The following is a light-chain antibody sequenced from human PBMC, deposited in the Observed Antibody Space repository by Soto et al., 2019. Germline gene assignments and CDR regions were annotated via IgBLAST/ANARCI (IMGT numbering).Light chain of an antibody. J-gene: IGKJ1*01. V-gene: IGKV4-1*01. CDR1: QSVLYSSNNKNY. CDR2: WAS. Sequence: DIVMTQFPDSLAVSLGERATINCKSSQSVLYSSNNKNYLAWYQQKPGQPPNLLIYWASTRESGVPDRFSGSGSGKDFTLTISSLQAEDVAVYYCQQYYSTPRTFGQGTKVEIE. CDR3: QQYYSTPRT.